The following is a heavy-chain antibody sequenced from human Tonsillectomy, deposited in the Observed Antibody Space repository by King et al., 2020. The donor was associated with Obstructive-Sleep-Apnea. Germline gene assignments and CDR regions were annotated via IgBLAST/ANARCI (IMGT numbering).Heavy chain of an antibody. V-gene: IGHV3-11*06. D-gene: IGHD3-22*01. J-gene: IGHJ3*02. CDR3: ARTSSYYVSSGFDI. CDR1: GFTLSDYY. CDR2: ISSSTSSSYT. Sequence: VQLVQSGGGLVKPGGSLRLSCAASGFTLSDYYMTWIRQAPGKGLEWLSYISSSTSSSYTNYADSMKGRFTISRDNAKNSVYLHMNSLRAEDTAVYFCARTSSYYVSSGFDIWGQGTLVTVSS.